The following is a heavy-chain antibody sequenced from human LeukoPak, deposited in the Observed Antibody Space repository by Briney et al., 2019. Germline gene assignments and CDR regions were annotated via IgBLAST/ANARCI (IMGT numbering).Heavy chain of an antibody. J-gene: IGHJ3*02. Sequence: GGSLRLSCSASGFTVGDFAMSWFRQAPGKGLEWLAFIRSKAYGGTTEYAASVKGRFTISRDDSKSIAYLQMNSLKTEDTAVYYCTRFGGFDIWGQGTTVTVSS. D-gene: IGHD4-23*01. CDR2: IRSKAYGGTT. CDR1: GFTVGDFA. CDR3: TRFGGFDI. V-gene: IGHV3-49*03.